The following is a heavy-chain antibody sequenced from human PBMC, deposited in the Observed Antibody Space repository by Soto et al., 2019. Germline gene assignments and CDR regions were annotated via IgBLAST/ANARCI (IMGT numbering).Heavy chain of an antibody. D-gene: IGHD3-10*01. V-gene: IGHV3-23*01. Sequence: PGGSLRLSCAASGFTFTNFAMSWVRQAPGKGLEWVAYIGGRDGTILYADSVKGRFAISRDNSKNTLYLQANSLRAEDTAVYYCAKDHPQYYYGSGIWDYWGQGTLVTVSS. J-gene: IGHJ4*02. CDR3: AKDHPQYYYGSGIWDY. CDR2: IGGRDGTI. CDR1: GFTFTNFA.